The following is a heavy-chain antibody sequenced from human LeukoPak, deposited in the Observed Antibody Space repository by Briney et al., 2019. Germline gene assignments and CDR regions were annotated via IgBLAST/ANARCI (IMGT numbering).Heavy chain of an antibody. Sequence: SETLSLTCTVSGGSISSYYWGWVRQSPEKGLEWIGSIIYSGTTHYDPSLRSRVTISVDTSKSQFSLRLTSVTAADTAVYYCARDFGDHRIDYWGQGTLVTVSS. CDR2: IIYSGTT. V-gene: IGHV4-39*01. CDR3: ARDFGDHRIDY. D-gene: IGHD4-17*01. J-gene: IGHJ4*02. CDR1: GGSISSYY.